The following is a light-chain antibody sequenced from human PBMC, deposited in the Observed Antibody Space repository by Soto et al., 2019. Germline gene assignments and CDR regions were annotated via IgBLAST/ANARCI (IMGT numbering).Light chain of an antibody. CDR3: QQCGSSLFT. CDR1: QSLSNNIY. V-gene: IGKV3-20*01. CDR2: GAS. Sequence: EIVLTQSPGTLSLSPGEGAALXGKTSQSLSNNIYLAWYRQKPGQAPRLLIYGASSRATGIPDRFSGSGSGTDFTLTISRLEPEDFAVYYCQQCGSSLFTFGPGTKVDIK. J-gene: IGKJ3*01.